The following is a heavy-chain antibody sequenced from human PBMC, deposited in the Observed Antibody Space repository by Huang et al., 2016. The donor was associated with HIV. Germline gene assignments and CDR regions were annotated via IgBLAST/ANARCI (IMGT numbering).Heavy chain of an antibody. J-gene: IGHJ5*02. CDR2: IKHDGTEK. D-gene: IGHD3-3*01. CDR3: ARGDYDFWSAYDL. V-gene: IGHV3-7*01. Sequence: EVQLVESGGGLVRPGGSLRLSCAGSGFTFSSYWMTWVRQAPGKGLEWVANIKHDGTEKYYVDSVKGRFTISRDNAKMSLLLQMNSLRVEDTALYYCARGDYDFWSAYDLWGQGTLVTVSS. CDR1: GFTFSSYW.